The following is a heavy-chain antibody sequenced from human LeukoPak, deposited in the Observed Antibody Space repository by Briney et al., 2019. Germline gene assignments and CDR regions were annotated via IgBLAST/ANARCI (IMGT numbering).Heavy chain of an antibody. CDR2: IYGGIT. J-gene: IGHJ2*01. D-gene: IGHD3-3*01. Sequence: GSLRLSCAASGFTFSSYSMNWVRQAPGKGLEWIGYIYGGITSYNPSLQSRVTLSIDSSKNQLSLNLSSVTAADTAVYYCARDGVSALNLYSDLWGRGTLVTVSS. CDR3: ARDGVSALNLYSDL. CDR1: GFTFSSYS. V-gene: IGHV4-59*01.